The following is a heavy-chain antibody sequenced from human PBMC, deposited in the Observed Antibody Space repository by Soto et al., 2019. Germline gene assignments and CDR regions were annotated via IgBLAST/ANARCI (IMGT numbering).Heavy chain of an antibody. V-gene: IGHV3-66*01. D-gene: IGHD2-15*01. J-gene: IGHJ4*02. Sequence: EVQVVESGGGLVQPGGSLRLSCAASGFSVTNNYMNWVRQAPGKGLEWVSIIDIGGNTYYADSVKDRFTISRDNSRNTLYRHMESLRAEDTAVYCCARGRGGTGYLGREHYFDYWGQGTLVTVSP. CDR2: IDIGGNT. CDR3: ARGRGGTGYLGREHYFDY. CDR1: GFSVTNNY.